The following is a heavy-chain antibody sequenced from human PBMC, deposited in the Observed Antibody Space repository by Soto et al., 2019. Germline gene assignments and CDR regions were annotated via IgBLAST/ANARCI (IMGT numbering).Heavy chain of an antibody. D-gene: IGHD2-21*01. CDR1: VGSFSGYY. CDR3: ARMAVVIAIRYFDL. CDR2: INHNGST. Sequence: QVQLQQWGAGLLKPSETLSLTCAVYVGSFSGYYWSWIRQPPGKGREWIGEINHNGSTNYNQSLKRRLNISVHTSKTQFSLTLSSVTAADTAVYYCARMAVVIAIRYFDLWGRGTLVTVSS. J-gene: IGHJ2*01. V-gene: IGHV4-34*01.